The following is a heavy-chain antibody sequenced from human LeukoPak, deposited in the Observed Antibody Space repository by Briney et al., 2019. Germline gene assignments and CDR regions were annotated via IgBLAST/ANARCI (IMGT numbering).Heavy chain of an antibody. CDR1: GYTFTGYY. CDR2: INPNSGGT. V-gene: IGHV1-2*02. Sequence: ASVKVSCKAPGYTFTGYYMHWVRQAPGQGLEWMGWINPNSGGTNYAQKFQGRVTMTRDTSISTAYMELSRLRSDDTAVYYCARDMKVYQQWGGTLNWFDPWGQGTLVTVSS. CDR3: ARDMKVYQQWGGTLNWFDP. J-gene: IGHJ5*02. D-gene: IGHD2-2*01.